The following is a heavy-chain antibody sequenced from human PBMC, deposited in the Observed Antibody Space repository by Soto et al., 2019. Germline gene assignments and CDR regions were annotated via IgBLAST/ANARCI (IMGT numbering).Heavy chain of an antibody. V-gene: IGHV3-23*01. CDR2: ISGSGGST. Sequence: GGSLRLSCAASGFTFSSYAMSWVRQAPGKGLEWVSAISGSGGSTYYADSVKGRFTISRDNSKNTLYLQMNSLRAEDTAVYYCAKDLGSSSGWYLTGDAFDIWGQGTMVTVSS. D-gene: IGHD6-19*01. J-gene: IGHJ3*02. CDR3: AKDLGSSSGWYLTGDAFDI. CDR1: GFTFSSYA.